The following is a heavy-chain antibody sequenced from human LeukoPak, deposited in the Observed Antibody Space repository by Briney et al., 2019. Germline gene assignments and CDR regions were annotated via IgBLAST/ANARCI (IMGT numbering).Heavy chain of an antibody. CDR1: GYTFTSYY. CDR3: ARGGSPRAFDI. CDR2: INPSGGST. J-gene: IGHJ3*02. V-gene: IGHV1-46*01. D-gene: IGHD3-16*01. Sequence: ASVKVSCKASGYTFTSYYMHWVRQAPGQGLEWMGIINPSGGSTSYAQKFQGRVTMTRDTSISTAYMELSRLRSDDTAVYYCARGGSPRAFDIWGQGTMVTVSS.